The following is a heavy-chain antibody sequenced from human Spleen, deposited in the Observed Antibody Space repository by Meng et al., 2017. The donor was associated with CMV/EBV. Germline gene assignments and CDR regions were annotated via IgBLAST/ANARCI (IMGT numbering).Heavy chain of an antibody. CDR1: GFTFSSYS. Sequence: GESLKISCAASGFTFSSYSMNWVRQAPGKGLEWVSSISSSSSYIYYADSVKGRFTISRDNAKNSLYLQMNSLRAGDTAVYYCARDSRGSGWFDGGLDVWGQGTTVTVSS. CDR2: ISSSSSYI. V-gene: IGHV3-21*01. J-gene: IGHJ6*02. D-gene: IGHD6-19*01. CDR3: ARDSRGSGWFDGGLDV.